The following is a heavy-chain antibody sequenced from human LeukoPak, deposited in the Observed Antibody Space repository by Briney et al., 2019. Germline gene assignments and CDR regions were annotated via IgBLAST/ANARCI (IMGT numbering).Heavy chain of an antibody. CDR1: GYTFTGYY. V-gene: IGHV1-2*02. CDR3: AKGATEGYYYYYGLDV. J-gene: IGHJ6*02. CDR2: INPKSGAT. Sequence: GASVKVSCKASGYTFTGYYVHWVRQAPGQGLEWMGCINPKSGATTYAQKFQDRVTLTRDTSINTAYMDLSGLTSDDTAVFYCAKGATEGYYYYYGLDVWGQGTTVTVSS.